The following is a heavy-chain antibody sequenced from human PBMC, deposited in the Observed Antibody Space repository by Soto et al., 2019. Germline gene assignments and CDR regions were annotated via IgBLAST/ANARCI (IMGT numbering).Heavy chain of an antibody. J-gene: IGHJ5*02. V-gene: IGHV3-23*01. CDR1: GFTFSSYA. CDR3: SKPPKYFYVSSGYYGGWFDP. CDR2: ISGSGGST. D-gene: IGHD3-22*01. Sequence: GGSLRLSCAASGFTFSSYAMSWVRQAPGKGLEWVSAISGSGGSTYYADSVKGRFTISRDNSKNTVYLQMNSMRAEDTAVYFFSKPPKYFYVSSGYYGGWFDPWGQGTLVTVSS.